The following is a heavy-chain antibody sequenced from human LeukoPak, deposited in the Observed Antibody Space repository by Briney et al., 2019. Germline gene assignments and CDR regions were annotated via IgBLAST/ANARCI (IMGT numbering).Heavy chain of an antibody. CDR2: ISYDGSNK. CDR1: GFTFSSYG. CDR3: ARDIAPYTPFDY. D-gene: IGHD1-1*01. J-gene: IGHJ4*02. Sequence: GGSLRLSCAASGFTFSSYGMHWVRQAPGKGLEWVAVISYDGSNKYYADSVKGRFTISRDNSKNTLYLQMNSLRAEDTAVYYCARDIAPYTPFDYWGQGTLVTVSS. V-gene: IGHV3-30*12.